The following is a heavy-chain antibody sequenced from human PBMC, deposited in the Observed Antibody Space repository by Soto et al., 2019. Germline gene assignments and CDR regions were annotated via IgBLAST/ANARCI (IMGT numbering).Heavy chain of an antibody. V-gene: IGHV1-69*06. Sequence: ASVKVSCKASGVTFSSYAISWVRQAPGQGLEWMGGIIPIFGTANYAQKFQGRVTITADKSTSTAYMELSSLRSEDTAVYYCARGLLSGSYFLGFDYWCQGTLVTVSS. CDR3: ARGLLSGSYFLGFDY. CDR2: IIPIFGTA. D-gene: IGHD1-26*01. CDR1: GVTFSSYA. J-gene: IGHJ4*02.